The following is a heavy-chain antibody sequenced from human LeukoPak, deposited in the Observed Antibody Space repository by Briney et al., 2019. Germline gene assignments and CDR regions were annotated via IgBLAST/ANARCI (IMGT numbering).Heavy chain of an antibody. D-gene: IGHD5-24*01. CDR3: ARERWLQYESYGMDV. Sequence: ASMKVSCKASGYTFTGYYMHWVRQAPGQGLEWMGRINPNSGGTNYAQKFQGRVTMTRDTSISTAYMELSRLRSDDTAVYYCARERWLQYESYGMDVWGQGTTVTVSS. CDR1: GYTFTGYY. V-gene: IGHV1-2*06. CDR2: INPNSGGT. J-gene: IGHJ6*02.